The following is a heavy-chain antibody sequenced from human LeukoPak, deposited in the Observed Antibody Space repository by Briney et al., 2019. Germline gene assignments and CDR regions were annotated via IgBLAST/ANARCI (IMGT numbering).Heavy chain of an antibody. J-gene: IGHJ4*02. CDR2: INPNSGGT. CDR3: ARGPHGRIYDILTGFDY. V-gene: IGHV1-2*02. D-gene: IGHD3-9*01. Sequence: GASVKVSCKACGYTFTGYYMHWVRQAPGQGLEWMGWINPNSGGTNYAQKFQGRVTMTRDTSISTAYMELSRLRSDDTAVYYCARGPHGRIYDILTGFDYWGQGTLVTVSS. CDR1: GYTFTGYY.